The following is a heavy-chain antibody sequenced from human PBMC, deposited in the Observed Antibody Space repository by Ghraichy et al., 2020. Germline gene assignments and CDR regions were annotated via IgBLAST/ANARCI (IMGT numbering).Heavy chain of an antibody. Sequence: SCAVSGFSVSSNYMSWVRQAPGKGLEWVSVFYAGGDTFSANSVKGRFTVSRDNSKNMFYLQMNSLRAEDTAVYYCARGSLFCSGGACFGSWGQGTQVTVSS. D-gene: IGHD2-15*01. CDR1: GFSVSSNY. CDR3: ARGSLFCSGGACFGS. CDR2: FYAGGDT. V-gene: IGHV3-66*01. J-gene: IGHJ4*02.